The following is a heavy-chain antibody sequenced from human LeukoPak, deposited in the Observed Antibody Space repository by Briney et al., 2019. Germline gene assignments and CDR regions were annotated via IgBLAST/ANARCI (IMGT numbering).Heavy chain of an antibody. J-gene: IGHJ6*02. CDR2: IYYCGSA. CDR1: GGSIRRYF. V-gene: IGHV4-59*01. D-gene: IGHD6-19*01. Sequence: SETLSLTCTVSGGSIRRYFWRWLRQPPGKGLEWVGCIYYCGSAHYNPSLKSRVTISVDTSKNQFSLELSSVTAADTAVHYCAREPGIAVAGTSTTYYYYGMDVWGQGTTVTVSS. CDR3: AREPGIAVAGTSTTYYYYGMDV.